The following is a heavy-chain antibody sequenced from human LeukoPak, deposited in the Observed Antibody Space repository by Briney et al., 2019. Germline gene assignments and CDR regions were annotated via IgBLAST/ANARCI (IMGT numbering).Heavy chain of an antibody. CDR1: GFTFSTYS. J-gene: IGHJ3*02. V-gene: IGHV3-48*04. CDR3: ARGRSITLLRGVAMSDGFDI. D-gene: IGHD3-10*01. CDR2: ISSSSSTI. Sequence: PGGSLRLSCAASGFTFSTYSMNWVRQAPGKGLEWVSYISSSSSTIYYADSVKGRFTISRDNAKNLLFLQMNGLRAEDTAVYYCARGRSITLLRGVAMSDGFDIWGQGAMVAVSS.